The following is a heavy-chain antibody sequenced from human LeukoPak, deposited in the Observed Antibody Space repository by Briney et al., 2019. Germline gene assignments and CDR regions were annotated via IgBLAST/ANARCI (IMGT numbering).Heavy chain of an antibody. V-gene: IGHV3-23*01. CDR1: GFSFSNFA. D-gene: IGHD5/OR15-5a*01. J-gene: IGHJ4*02. CDR3: AKGIRSSLSKLNSFEF. Sequence: GGSLRLSCAASGFSFSNFAMNWVRQAPGEGLEWVSGFSGAGGSTFYADSVKGRFTTSRDNSKNTLFLQMTSLRAEDTAVYYCAKGIRSSLSKLNSFEFWGQGTLVTVSS. CDR2: FSGAGGST.